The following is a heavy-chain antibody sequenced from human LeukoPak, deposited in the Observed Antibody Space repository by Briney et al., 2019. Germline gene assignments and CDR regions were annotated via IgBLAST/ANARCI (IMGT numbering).Heavy chain of an antibody. D-gene: IGHD4-23*01. CDR1: GGSISSYY. Sequence: SETLSLTCTVSGGSISSYYWSWIRQPPGKGLEWIGYIYYSGSTNYNPSLKSRVTISVDTSKNQFSLKLSSVTAADTAVYYCARVNDYGGKKAFDIWGQGTMVTVSS. V-gene: IGHV4-59*08. CDR2: IYYSGST. J-gene: IGHJ3*02. CDR3: ARVNDYGGKKAFDI.